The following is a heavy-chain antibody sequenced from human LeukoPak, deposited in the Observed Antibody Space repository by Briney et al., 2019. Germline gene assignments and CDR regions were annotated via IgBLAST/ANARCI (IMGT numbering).Heavy chain of an antibody. CDR1: GFTFSSYA. CDR2: ISGSGGST. J-gene: IGHJ4*02. D-gene: IGHD3-10*01. V-gene: IGHV3-23*01. CDR3: AKLWFGESAHFDY. Sequence: GGSLRLSCAASGFTFSSYAMSWVRQAPGKGLEWVSAISGSGGSTYYADSVKGRFTVSRDNSKNTLHLQMNSLRAADTAVYYCAKLWFGESAHFDYWGRGTLVTVSA.